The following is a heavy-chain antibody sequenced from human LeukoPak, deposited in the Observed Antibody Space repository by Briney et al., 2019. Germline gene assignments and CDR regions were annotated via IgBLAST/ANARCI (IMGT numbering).Heavy chain of an antibody. V-gene: IGHV3-23*01. Sequence: PGGSLRLSCAASGFTFSSYAMSWVRQAPGKGLEWVSAISGSGGSTYYADSVKGRFTISRDNSKNTLYLQMNSLRAEDTAVYYCAADITMIVVVTSDYWGRGTLVTVSS. CDR3: AADITMIVVVTSDY. CDR2: ISGSGGST. J-gene: IGHJ4*02. D-gene: IGHD3-22*01. CDR1: GFTFSSYA.